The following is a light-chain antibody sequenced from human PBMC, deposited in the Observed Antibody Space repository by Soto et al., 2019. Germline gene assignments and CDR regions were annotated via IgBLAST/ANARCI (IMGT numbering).Light chain of an antibody. J-gene: IGLJ3*02. Sequence: QPVLTQSPSASASLGASVKLTCTLSSGHSSYAIAWHQQQPEKGPRYLMKVNSDGSHSKGDGIPDRFSGSSSGAERYLTISSLQSEDEADYYCQTWGCGIHWVFGGGTKLTVL. V-gene: IGLV4-69*01. CDR3: QTWGCGIHWV. CDR1: SGHSSYA. CDR2: VNSDGSH.